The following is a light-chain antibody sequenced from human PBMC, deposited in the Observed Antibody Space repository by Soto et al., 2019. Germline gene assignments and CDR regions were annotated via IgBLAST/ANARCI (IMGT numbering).Light chain of an antibody. J-gene: IGKJ5*01. V-gene: IGKV3-11*01. CDR1: QSVSRY. CDR3: QQRSNWPPIT. Sequence: EVMLTQFPAPLSLSPGESATLSCRASQSVSRYLAWYQQKPGQAPRLLIYGASTRATGIPARFSGSGSGTEFTLTISSLQPEDFAVYYCQQRSNWPPITFGQGTRWRL. CDR2: GAS.